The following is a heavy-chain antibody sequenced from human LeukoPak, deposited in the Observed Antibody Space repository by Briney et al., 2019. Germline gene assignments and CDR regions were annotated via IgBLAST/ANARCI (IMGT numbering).Heavy chain of an antibody. D-gene: IGHD4-17*01. Sequence: GGSLRLSCAASGFTVSSNYMSWVRQAPGKGLEWVSVIYSGGGTYYADSVKGRFTISRDNSKNTLYLQMNSLRAEDTAVYYCARVYGDKIDAFDIWGQGTMVTVSS. CDR1: GFTVSSNY. J-gene: IGHJ3*02. CDR3: ARVYGDKIDAFDI. V-gene: IGHV3-53*01. CDR2: IYSGGGT.